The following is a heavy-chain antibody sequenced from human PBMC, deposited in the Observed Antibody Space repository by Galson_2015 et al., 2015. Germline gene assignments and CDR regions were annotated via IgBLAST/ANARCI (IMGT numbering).Heavy chain of an antibody. CDR2: INPNSGDT. D-gene: IGHD6-19*01. CDR3: ARGLPPATAVAGSFYFDY. CDR1: GFSFSDYY. V-gene: IGHV1-2*04. Sequence: ASGFSFSDYYLHWVRQAPGQGLEWLGWINPNSGDTGYAQKIQGWVTMSRDTSITTVYMELRRLRSDDTAVYYCARGLPPATAVAGSFYFDYWGQGTLVTVSS. J-gene: IGHJ4*02.